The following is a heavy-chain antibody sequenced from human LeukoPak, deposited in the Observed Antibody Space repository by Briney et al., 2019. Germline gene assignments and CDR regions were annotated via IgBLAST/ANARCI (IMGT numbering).Heavy chain of an antibody. CDR1: GYSFTTYW. V-gene: IGHV5-51*01. Sequence: GESLNISCRGSGYSFTTYWITWVGKMPGKGLEWIGIIYPGYSDTRYSPSFQGQVTMSADKSINTAYLQWSSLKASDTAIYYCARRQGCSSTSCPPVYWGQGTLVTVSS. CDR2: IYPGYSDT. CDR3: ARRQGCSSTSCPPVY. J-gene: IGHJ4*02. D-gene: IGHD2-2*01.